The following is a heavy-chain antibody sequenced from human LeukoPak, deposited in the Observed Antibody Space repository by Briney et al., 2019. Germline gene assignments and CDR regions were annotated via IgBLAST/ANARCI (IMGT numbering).Heavy chain of an antibody. J-gene: IGHJ3*02. V-gene: IGHV3-30*03. CDR2: ISYDGSNK. CDR3: ALLAIAVAGTNDAFDI. CDR1: GFTFSSYG. Sequence: GGSLRLSCAASGFTFSSYGIHWVRQAPGKGLEWVAVISYDGSNKYYADSVKGRFTISRDNSKNTLYLQMNSLRAEDTAVYYCALLAIAVAGTNDAFDIWGQGTMVTVSS. D-gene: IGHD6-19*01.